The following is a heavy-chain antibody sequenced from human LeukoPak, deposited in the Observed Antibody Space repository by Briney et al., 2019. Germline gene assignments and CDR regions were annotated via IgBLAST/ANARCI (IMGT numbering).Heavy chain of an antibody. CDR2: IISSGSYM. CDR3: ARHYYDSSGYYSCDY. J-gene: IGHJ4*02. Sequence: GGSLRLSCAASGFTFSSYSMNWVRQAPGKGLERVSSIISSGSYMYYADSVKGRFTISRDNAKNSLYLQMNSLRAEDTAVYYCARHYYDSSGYYSCDYWGQGTLVIVSS. D-gene: IGHD3-22*01. V-gene: IGHV3-21*06. CDR1: GFTFSSYS.